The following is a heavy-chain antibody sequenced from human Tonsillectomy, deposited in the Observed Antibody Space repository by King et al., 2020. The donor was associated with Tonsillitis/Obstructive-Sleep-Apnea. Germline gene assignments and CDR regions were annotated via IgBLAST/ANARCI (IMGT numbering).Heavy chain of an antibody. D-gene: IGHD3-22*01. Sequence: VQLVESGAEVKKPGASVKVSCKASGYTFTNYGISWVRQAPGQGLEWMAWISAHNGRTNYAQKLQGRLTMTTDTSTSTAYMELRSLRSDDTAVYYCARDSMCHYYDSSGYYTFNYWGQGTLVTVSA. CDR2: ISAHNGRT. CDR1: GYTFTNYG. J-gene: IGHJ4*02. V-gene: IGHV1-18*01. CDR3: ARDSMCHYYDSSGYYTFNY.